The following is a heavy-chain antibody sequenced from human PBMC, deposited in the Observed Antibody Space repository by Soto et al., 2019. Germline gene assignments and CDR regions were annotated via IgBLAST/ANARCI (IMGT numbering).Heavy chain of an antibody. CDR2: IYYSGST. CDR1: GGSISSYY. D-gene: IGHD5-18*01. CDR3: ARDNDTAMGSYFDY. J-gene: IGHJ4*02. V-gene: IGHV4-59*01. Sequence: PSETLSLTCTVSGGSISSYYWSWIRQPPGKGLEWIGYIYYSGSTNYNPSLKSRVTISVDTSKNQFSLKLSSVTAADTAVYYCARDNDTAMGSYFDYWGQGTLVTVSS.